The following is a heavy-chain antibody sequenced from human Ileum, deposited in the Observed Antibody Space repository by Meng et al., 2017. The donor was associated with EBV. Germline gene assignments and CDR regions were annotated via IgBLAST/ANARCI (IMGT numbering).Heavy chain of an antibody. D-gene: IGHD1-26*01. CDR1: GGSFTDYY. CDR2: INPSEGT. Sequence: VQLHQWGAGLLKPSETRSLTCAGYGGSFTDYYWTWIRQPPGKGLEWIGEINPSEGTNYNPSLKSRVTISVDTSKNQFSLKMNSLTAADTAIYYCARRGSYGGGCDYWGQGTLVTVSS. V-gene: IGHV4-34*01. J-gene: IGHJ4*02. CDR3: ARRGSYGGGCDY.